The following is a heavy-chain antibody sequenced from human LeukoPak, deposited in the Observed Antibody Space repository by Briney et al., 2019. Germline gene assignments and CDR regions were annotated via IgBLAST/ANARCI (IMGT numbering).Heavy chain of an antibody. J-gene: IGHJ4*02. D-gene: IGHD4-11*01. CDR1: GGSISSYY. Sequence: SETLSLTCTVSGGSISSYYWSWIRQPAGKGLEWIGRIYTSGSTNYNPSLKSRVTTSVDTSKNQFSLKLSSVTAADTAVYYCARLQQSIRSDDYWGQGTLVTVSS. CDR2: IYTSGST. CDR3: ARLQQSIRSDDY. V-gene: IGHV4-4*07.